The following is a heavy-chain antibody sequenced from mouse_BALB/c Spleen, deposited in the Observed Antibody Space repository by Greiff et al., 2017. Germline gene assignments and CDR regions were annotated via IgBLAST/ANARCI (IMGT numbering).Heavy chain of an antibody. CDR3: ARDHYYGSSYAMDY. CDR1: GFSLTGYG. Sequence: VQLVESGPGLVAPSQSLSITCTVSGFSLTGYGVHWVRQPPGKGLEWLGMIWGDGSTDYNSALKSRLSISKDNSKSQVFLKMNSLQTDDTARYYCARDHYYGSSYAMDYWGQGTSVTVSS. D-gene: IGHD1-1*01. V-gene: IGHV2-6-7*01. CDR2: IWGDGST. J-gene: IGHJ4*01.